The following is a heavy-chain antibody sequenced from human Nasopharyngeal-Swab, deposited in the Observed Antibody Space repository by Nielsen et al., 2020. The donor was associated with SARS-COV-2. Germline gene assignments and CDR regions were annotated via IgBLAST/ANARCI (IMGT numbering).Heavy chain of an antibody. V-gene: IGHV5-51*01. Sequence: GESLKISCKGSATTFNMYWIGWVRQMPGKGPEWMGIINPGDSDTRYSPSFHGQVTMSVDKSISTAYLQWGSLKASDAALYYCARLHCDSSATDDYWGQGTLVTVSS. J-gene: IGHJ4*02. CDR2: INPGDSDT. D-gene: IGHD3-22*01. CDR3: ARLHCDSSATDDY. CDR1: ATTFNMYW.